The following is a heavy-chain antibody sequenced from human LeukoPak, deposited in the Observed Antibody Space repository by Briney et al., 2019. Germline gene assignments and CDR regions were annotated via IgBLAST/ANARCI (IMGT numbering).Heavy chain of an antibody. J-gene: IGHJ4*02. CDR1: GFPFSSYA. CDR3: ARSSIVVVSILDY. D-gene: IGHD2-2*01. CDR2: ISSNGGST. Sequence: PGGSLRLSCAVSGFPFSSYAMHWVRQAPGKGLEYVSAISSNGGSTSYANSVKGRFTISRDNSKNTLYLQMGSLRAEDMAVYYCARSSIVVVSILDYWGQGTLVTVSS. V-gene: IGHV3-64*01.